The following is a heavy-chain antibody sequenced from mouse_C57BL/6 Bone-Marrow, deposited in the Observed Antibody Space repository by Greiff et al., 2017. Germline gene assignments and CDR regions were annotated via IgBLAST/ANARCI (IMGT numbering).Heavy chain of an antibody. CDR1: GYTFTDYY. CDR3: ARAVVKDY. V-gene: IGHV1-19*01. Sequence: VQLQQSGPVLVKPGASVKMSCKASGYTFTDYYMHWVKQSHGKSLEWIGVINPYNGGTSYNQKFKGKATLTVDKSSSTAYMELNSLTSEDAAVYYCARAVVKDYWGQGTTLTVSS. CDR2: INPYNGGT. J-gene: IGHJ2*01. D-gene: IGHD1-1*01.